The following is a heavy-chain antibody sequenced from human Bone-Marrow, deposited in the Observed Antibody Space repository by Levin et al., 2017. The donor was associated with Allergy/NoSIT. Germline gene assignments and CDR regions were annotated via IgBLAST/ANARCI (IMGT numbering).Heavy chain of an antibody. Sequence: GSLRLSCAVYGGSFSGYYWSWIRQPPGKGLEWIGEINHSGSTNYNPSLKSRVTISVDTSKNQFSLKLSSVTAADTAVYYCASRGYSSASTRANFDYWGQGTLVTVSS. J-gene: IGHJ4*02. CDR2: INHSGST. D-gene: IGHD6-25*01. CDR3: ASRGYSSASTRANFDY. CDR1: GGSFSGYY. V-gene: IGHV4-34*01.